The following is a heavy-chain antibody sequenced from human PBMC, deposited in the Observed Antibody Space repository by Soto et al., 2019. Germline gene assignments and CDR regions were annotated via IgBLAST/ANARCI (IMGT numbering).Heavy chain of an antibody. CDR3: ASSYGSGYRAFDY. V-gene: IGHV1-69*02. Sequence: QVQLVQSGAEVKKPGSSVRVTCKASGDTFTFYSINWVRQAPGLGLEWMGRSNPILSMSNYAQRFQGRVPTTADKSTSTAYREMSSLRPEDTAMYYCASSYGSGYRAFDYWGQGALVTVSS. CDR1: GDTFTFYS. CDR2: SNPILSMS. J-gene: IGHJ4*02. D-gene: IGHD3-10*01.